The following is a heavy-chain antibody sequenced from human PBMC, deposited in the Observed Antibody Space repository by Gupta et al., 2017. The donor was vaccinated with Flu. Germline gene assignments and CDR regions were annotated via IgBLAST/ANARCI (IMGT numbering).Heavy chain of an antibody. CDR3: ARQTPSSGWSHDAFDI. V-gene: IGHV5-51*01. CDR1: GYSFTSYW. Sequence: EVQLVQSGAEVKKPGESLKISCKGSGYSFTSYWIGWVRQMPGKGLEWMGIIYPGDSDTRYSPSFQGQVTISADKSISTAYLQWSSLKASDTAMYYCARQTPSSGWSHDAFDIWGQGTMVTVSS. D-gene: IGHD6-19*01. J-gene: IGHJ3*02. CDR2: IYPGDSDT.